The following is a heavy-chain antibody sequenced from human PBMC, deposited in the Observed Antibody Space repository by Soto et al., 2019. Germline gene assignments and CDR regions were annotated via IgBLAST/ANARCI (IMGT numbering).Heavy chain of an antibody. CDR1: GYTLTELS. D-gene: IGHD1-1*01. Sequence: GASVKVSCKVSGYTLTELSMHWVRQAPGKGLEWMGGFDPEDGETIYAQKFQGRVTMTEDTSTDTAYMELSSLRSEDTAVYYCATPVQLERQEYYFDYWGQGTLVTVSS. V-gene: IGHV1-24*01. CDR3: ATPVQLERQEYYFDY. CDR2: FDPEDGET. J-gene: IGHJ4*02.